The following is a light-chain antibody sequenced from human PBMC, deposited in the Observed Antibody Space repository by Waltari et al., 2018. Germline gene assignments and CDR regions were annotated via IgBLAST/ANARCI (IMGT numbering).Light chain of an antibody. CDR2: QDS. Sequence: SYELTQPPSVSVSPGQTASITCPGDKLGDKYACWYQQKPGQSPVLVIYQDSKRPSGIPERFSGSNSGNTATLTISGTQAMDEADYYCQAWDSTVPFGGGTKLTVL. V-gene: IGLV3-1*01. CDR1: KLGDKY. CDR3: QAWDSTVP. J-gene: IGLJ2*01.